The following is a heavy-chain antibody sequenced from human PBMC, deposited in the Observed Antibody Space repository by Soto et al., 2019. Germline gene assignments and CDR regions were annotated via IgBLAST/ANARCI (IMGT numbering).Heavy chain of an antibody. CDR2: INPNGAST. CDR1: GYTFTNYY. CDR3: ARSAPYDC. J-gene: IGHJ4*02. Sequence: QVQLMQSGAEVKKPGASVRVSCKASGYTFTNYYVHWVRQAPGQGLEWMGFINPNGASTTYAQKFQGRFTVTTDTSTRTVYMQLSSLQSEDTPVFYCARSAPYDCWGQGTLVTVSS. V-gene: IGHV1-46*01.